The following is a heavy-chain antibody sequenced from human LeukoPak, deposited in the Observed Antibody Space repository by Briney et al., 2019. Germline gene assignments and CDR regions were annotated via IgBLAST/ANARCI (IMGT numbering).Heavy chain of an antibody. D-gene: IGHD3-3*01. V-gene: IGHV1-8*01. CDR3: ARGTYYDFWRGLLPPDYYYYYMDV. CDR1: GYTFTSYD. Sequence: ASVKVSCKASGYTFTSYDINWVRQATGQGLEWMGWMNPNSGNTGYAQKFQGRVTMTRNTSISTAYMELSSLRSEDRAVYYRARGTYYDFWRGLLPPDYYYYYMDVWGKGTTVTVSS. J-gene: IGHJ6*03. CDR2: MNPNSGNT.